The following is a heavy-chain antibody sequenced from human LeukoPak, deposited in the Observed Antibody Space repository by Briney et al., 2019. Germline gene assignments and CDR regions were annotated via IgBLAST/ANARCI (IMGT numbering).Heavy chain of an antibody. Sequence: SVMVSCKAAGGTFSSYAISWVRQAPGQGLEWMGGIIPIFGTANYAQKFQGRVTITTDESTSTAYMELSSLRSEDTAVYYCAREARDAFDIWGQGTMVTVSS. V-gene: IGHV1-69*05. CDR2: IIPIFGTA. CDR1: GGTFSSYA. CDR3: AREARDAFDI. J-gene: IGHJ3*02.